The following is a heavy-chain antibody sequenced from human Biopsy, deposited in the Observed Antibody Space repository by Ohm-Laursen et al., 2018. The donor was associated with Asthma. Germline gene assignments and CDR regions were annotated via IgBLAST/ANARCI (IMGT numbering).Heavy chain of an antibody. V-gene: IGHV1-69*01. D-gene: IGHD6-19*01. Sequence: SSVKVSCKAPGGTFRNFAISWVRQAPGQGLEWLGGIMTVFGTTNYAQKFQGRVTITADESTSTAYMKVTSLRSEDTAIYYCARCQVGYSSGWSLLLKRIYYSGMDVWGQGTAVTVSS. CDR3: ARCQVGYSSGWSLLLKRIYYSGMDV. CDR2: IMTVFGTT. CDR1: GGTFRNFA. J-gene: IGHJ6*02.